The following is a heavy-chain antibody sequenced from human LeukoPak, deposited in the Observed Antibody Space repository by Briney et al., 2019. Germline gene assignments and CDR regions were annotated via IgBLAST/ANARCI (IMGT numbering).Heavy chain of an antibody. CDR1: GGSIISTIYY. Sequence: SETLSLTCTVSGGSIISTIYYWGWIRQSPGKGLDWIGSISYSGSSFCKPSLKSRVTIAVDTSKNQFSLKLSSVTAADTAVYYCARDGGYSYGNWGQGTLVTVSS. CDR2: ISYSGSS. CDR3: ARDGGYSYGN. V-gene: IGHV4-39*07. D-gene: IGHD5-18*01. J-gene: IGHJ4*02.